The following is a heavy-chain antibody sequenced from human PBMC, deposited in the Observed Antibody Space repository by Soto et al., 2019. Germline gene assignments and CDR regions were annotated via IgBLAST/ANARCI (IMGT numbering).Heavy chain of an antibody. CDR1: GYSFTSYW. CDR3: ARQGNTVYYDFWSGYSWWFDP. J-gene: IGHJ5*02. V-gene: IGHV5-51*01. Sequence: PGESLKISCKGSGYSFTSYWIGWVRQMPGKGLEWMGIIYPGDSDTRYSPSFQGQVTISADKSISTAYLQWSSLKASDTAMYYCARQGNTVYYDFWSGYSWWFDPWGQGTLVTVSS. D-gene: IGHD3-3*01. CDR2: IYPGDSDT.